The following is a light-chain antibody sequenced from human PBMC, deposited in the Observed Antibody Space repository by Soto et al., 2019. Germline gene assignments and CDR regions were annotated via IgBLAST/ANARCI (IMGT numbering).Light chain of an antibody. V-gene: IGKV3-20*01. CDR3: QQYGSSPLT. Sequence: EIVLTQSPGTLSLSVGERATLSCRASQSVSGYLAWYQQTPGQAPRLLIYDASNRATGIPDRFSGSGSGTDFTLTINRLEPEDFTVYYCQQYGSSPLTFGGGTRWISN. CDR2: DAS. CDR1: QSVSGY. J-gene: IGKJ4*01.